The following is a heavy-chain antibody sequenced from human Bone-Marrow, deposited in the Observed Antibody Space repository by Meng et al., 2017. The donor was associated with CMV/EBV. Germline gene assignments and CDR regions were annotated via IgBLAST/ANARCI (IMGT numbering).Heavy chain of an antibody. CDR2: IWYDGSNK. CDR3: AKPHDYGDYVGGPYFDY. D-gene: IGHD4-17*01. CDR1: FTFSSYG. V-gene: IGHV3-33*06. J-gene: IGHJ4*02. Sequence: FTFSSYGMHWVRQAPGKGLEWVAVIWYDGSNKYYADSVKGRFTISRDNSKNTLYLQMNSLRAEDTAVYYCAKPHDYGDYVGGPYFDYWGQGTLVTVSS.